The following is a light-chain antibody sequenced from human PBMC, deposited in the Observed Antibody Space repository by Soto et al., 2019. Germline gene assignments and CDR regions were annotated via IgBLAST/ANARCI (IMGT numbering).Light chain of an antibody. Sequence: EIVLTQSPGTLSLSPGERVTLSCRASQSVSSSYLAWYQQKPGQAPRLLIYGASTRATGIPDRFSGSGSGTDFTFTISRLESEEFAVYFCQQYGSSPLTFGGGTKVEIK. J-gene: IGKJ4*01. CDR3: QQYGSSPLT. CDR1: QSVSSSY. V-gene: IGKV3-20*01. CDR2: GAS.